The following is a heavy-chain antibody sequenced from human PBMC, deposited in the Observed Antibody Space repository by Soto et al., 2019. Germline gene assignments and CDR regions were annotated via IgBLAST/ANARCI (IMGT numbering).Heavy chain of an antibody. CDR2: ISSSSSTI. J-gene: IGHJ4*02. V-gene: IGHV3-48*02. CDR3: ATANIGGNSDFDY. D-gene: IGHD2-21*02. CDR1: GFTFSTYS. Sequence: PGGSLRLSCAASGFTFSTYSMNWVRQAPGKGLEWVSYISSSSSTIYYADSVKGRFTISRDNAKNSLYLQMNSLRDEDTAVYYCATANIGGNSDFDYWGQGTLVTVSS.